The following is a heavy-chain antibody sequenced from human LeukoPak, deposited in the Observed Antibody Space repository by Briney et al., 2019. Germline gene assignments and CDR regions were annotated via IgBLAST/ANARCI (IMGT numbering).Heavy chain of an antibody. CDR3: ARHHHGPLDY. CDR1: GGSFSGYY. CDR2: INHSGST. V-gene: IGHV4-34*01. Sequence: ASETLSLTCAVYGGSFSGYYWSWIRQPPGKGLEWIGEINHSGSTNYNPSLKSRVTISVDTSKNQFSLKLSSVTAADTAVYYCARHHHGPLDYWGQGTLVTVSS. J-gene: IGHJ4*02. D-gene: IGHD1-14*01.